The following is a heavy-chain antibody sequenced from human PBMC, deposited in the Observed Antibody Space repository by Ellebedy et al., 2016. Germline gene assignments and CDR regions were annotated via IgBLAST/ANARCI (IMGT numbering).Heavy chain of an antibody. D-gene: IGHD3-10*01. Sequence: ASVKVSCXASGYTFTSYGISWVRQAPGQGLEWMGWISAYNGNTNYAQKFQGRVTITRDTSATTAYMELSSLRSEDTTVYYCARGGGEGTMVPGVIRFFDYWGQGTLVTVSS. J-gene: IGHJ4*02. CDR2: ISAYNGNT. CDR3: ARGGGEGTMVPGVIRFFDY. CDR1: GYTFTSYG. V-gene: IGHV1-18*01.